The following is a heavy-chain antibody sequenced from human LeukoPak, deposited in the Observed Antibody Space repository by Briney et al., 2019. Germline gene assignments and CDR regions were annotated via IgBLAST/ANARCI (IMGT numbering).Heavy chain of an antibody. CDR1: GFTFSSYG. D-gene: IGHD1-7*01. CDR3: AKDPAPPLNWNYWDDAFDI. V-gene: IGHV3-30*18. J-gene: IGHJ3*02. CDR2: ISYDGSNK. Sequence: GRSLRLSCAASGFTFSSYGMHWVRQAPGKGLEWVAVISYDGSNKYYADSVKGRFTISRDNSKNTLYLQMNSLRAEDTAVYYCAKDPAPPLNWNYWDDAFDIWGQGTMVTVSS.